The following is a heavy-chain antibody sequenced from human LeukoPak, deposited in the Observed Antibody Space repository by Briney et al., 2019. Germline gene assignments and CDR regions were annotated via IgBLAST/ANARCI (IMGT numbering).Heavy chain of an antibody. CDR1: GYRFTDYY. J-gene: IGHJ4*02. Sequence: GASVKVSCKGSGYRFTDYYIHWVRQAPGQGLEWMGRINPNSGGTNYAQKFRGRVTMTRDTSIASAYMELTSLTSDDTASYYCARGSCSSSNCFPDYWGQGTLVTVSS. V-gene: IGHV1-2*06. D-gene: IGHD2-2*01. CDR3: ARGSCSSSNCFPDY. CDR2: INPNSGGT.